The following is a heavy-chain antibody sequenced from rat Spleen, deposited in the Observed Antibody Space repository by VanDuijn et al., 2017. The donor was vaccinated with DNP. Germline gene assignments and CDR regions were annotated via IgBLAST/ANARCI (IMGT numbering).Heavy chain of an antibody. CDR1: GFTFSNYD. J-gene: IGHJ2*01. V-gene: IGHV5-25*01. Sequence: EVQLVESGGGLVQPGRSMKLSCAASGFTFSNYDMAWVRQSPKMGLEWVATISTSGGSTYYRDSVKGRFTVSRDNAKSTLYLQMDSLRSEDTATYYCARRWDWGQGVMVTVSS. CDR3: ARRWD. CDR2: ISTSGGST.